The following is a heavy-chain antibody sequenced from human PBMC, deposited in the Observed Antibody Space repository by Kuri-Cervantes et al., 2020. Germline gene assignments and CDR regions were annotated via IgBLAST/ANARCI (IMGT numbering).Heavy chain of an antibody. CDR1: GYTFTGYY. V-gene: IGHV1-2*02. J-gene: IGHJ2*01. D-gene: IGHD2-8*01. CDR2: INPNSGGT. Sequence: ASVKVSCKASGYTFTGYYMHWVRQAPGQGLEWMGWINPNSGGTNYAQKFRGRVTMTRDTSISTAYMELSRLRSGDTAVYYCARDHIVLGVDLWGRGTLVTVSS. CDR3: ARDHIVLGVDL.